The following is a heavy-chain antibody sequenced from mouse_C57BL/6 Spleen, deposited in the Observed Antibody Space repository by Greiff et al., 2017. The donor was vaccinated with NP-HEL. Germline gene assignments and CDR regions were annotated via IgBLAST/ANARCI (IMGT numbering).Heavy chain of an antibody. V-gene: IGHV1-69*01. CDR1: GYTCTSYW. J-gene: IGHJ2*01. D-gene: IGHD1-1*01. Sequence: QVQLQQPGAELVMPGASVKLSCKASGYTCTSYWMHWVKQRPGQGLEWIGEIDPSDSYTNYNQKFKGKSTLTVDKSSSTAYMQLSSLTSEDSAVYYCARYYYGSSYGYFDYWGQGTTLTVSS. CDR3: ARYYYGSSYGYFDY. CDR2: IDPSDSYT.